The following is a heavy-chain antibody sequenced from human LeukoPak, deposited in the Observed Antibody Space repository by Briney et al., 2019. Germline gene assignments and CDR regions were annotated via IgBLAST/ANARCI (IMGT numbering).Heavy chain of an antibody. CDR2: IDWDDDK. Sequence: ASGPTLVNPTQALTLTCTFSGFSLSTSGMCVNWIRQPPGKALEWLARIDWDDDKYYSTSLKTRLTISKDTSKNQVVLTITSMDPVDTATYYCARKRDSSGKLDYWGQGILVTVSS. J-gene: IGHJ4*02. D-gene: IGHD3-22*01. CDR3: ARKRDSSGKLDY. CDR1: GFSLSTSGMC. V-gene: IGHV2-70*11.